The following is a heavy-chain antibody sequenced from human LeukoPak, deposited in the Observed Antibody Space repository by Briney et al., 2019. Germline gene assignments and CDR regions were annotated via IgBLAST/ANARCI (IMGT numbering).Heavy chain of an antibody. D-gene: IGHD5-24*01. V-gene: IGHV3-48*03. CDR3: ARLWLATDDY. CDR2: ISSSGSTI. CDR1: GFTFSSYE. J-gene: IGHJ4*02. Sequence: GGSLRLSCAASGFTFSSYEMNWVRQAPGKGLEWVSYISSSGSTIYYADSVEGRFTISRDNAKNSLYLQMNSLRAEDTAVYYCARLWLATDDYWGQGTLVTVSS.